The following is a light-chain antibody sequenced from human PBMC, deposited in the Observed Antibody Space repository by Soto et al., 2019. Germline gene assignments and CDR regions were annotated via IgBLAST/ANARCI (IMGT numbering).Light chain of an antibody. J-gene: IGKJ1*01. CDR3: QQYNSYSGT. CDR2: DAT. V-gene: IGKV1-5*01. Sequence: DIQMTKSPSTLSASVGDRVTITCRASQSISSWLAWYQQKPGKAPKLLIYDATSLESGVPSRFSGSGSGTEFTLTISSLQPDDVATYYCQQYNSYSGTFGQGTKVDMK. CDR1: QSISSW.